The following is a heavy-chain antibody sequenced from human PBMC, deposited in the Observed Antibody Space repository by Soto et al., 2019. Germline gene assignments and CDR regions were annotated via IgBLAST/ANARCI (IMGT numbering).Heavy chain of an antibody. J-gene: IGHJ6*02. CDR3: ARGVYCSSTSCYWGMDV. CDR2: INHSGRT. D-gene: IGHD2-2*01. V-gene: IGHV4-34*01. Sequence: PSETLSLTCAVYVGSFSGYYWSWIRQPPGKGLEWIGEINHSGRTNYNPSLKSRVTISVDTSKNQFSLKLSSVTAADTAVYYCARGVYCSSTSCYWGMDVWGQGTTVTVSS. CDR1: VGSFSGYY.